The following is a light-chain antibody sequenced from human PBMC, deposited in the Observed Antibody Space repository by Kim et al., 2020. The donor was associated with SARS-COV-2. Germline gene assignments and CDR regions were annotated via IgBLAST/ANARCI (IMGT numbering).Light chain of an antibody. CDR1: QSVASNH. V-gene: IGKV3-20*01. Sequence: LSPGDRATLSCRASQSVASNHLAWFQQKPGEDPRLLIYGTSSRATGIPDRFSASESGTDFTLTISRLEPEDFAVYYCQQYDRSPYTFGQGTKLEI. J-gene: IGKJ2*01. CDR3: QQYDRSPYT. CDR2: GTS.